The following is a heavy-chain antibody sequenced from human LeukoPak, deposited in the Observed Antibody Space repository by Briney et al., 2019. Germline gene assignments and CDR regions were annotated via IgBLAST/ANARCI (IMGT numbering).Heavy chain of an antibody. V-gene: IGHV3-30-3*01. D-gene: IGHD3-22*01. J-gene: IGHJ4*02. CDR3: ARDPDYYDSSGYYDF. CDR2: ISYDGSNE. CDR1: GFTFSSYA. Sequence: GGSLRLSCAASGFTFSSYAMPWVRQAPGKGLEWVAGISYDGSNEYYADSVKGRFTIARDNSKNTLFLQMNSLRPEDTDVYYCARDPDYYDSSGYYDFWGQGTLVTVSS.